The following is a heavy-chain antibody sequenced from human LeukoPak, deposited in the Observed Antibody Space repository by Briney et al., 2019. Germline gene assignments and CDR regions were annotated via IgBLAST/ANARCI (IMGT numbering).Heavy chain of an antibody. Sequence: PGGSLRLSCAASGFTFSSYEMNWVRQAPGKGLEWVSYISSSGSTIYYADSVKGQFTISGDNAKNSLYLQMNSLRAEDTAVYYCARVGYGPNWFDPWGQGTLVTVSS. CDR2: ISSSGSTI. CDR3: ARVGYGPNWFDP. J-gene: IGHJ5*02. D-gene: IGHD5-18*01. V-gene: IGHV3-48*03. CDR1: GFTFSSYE.